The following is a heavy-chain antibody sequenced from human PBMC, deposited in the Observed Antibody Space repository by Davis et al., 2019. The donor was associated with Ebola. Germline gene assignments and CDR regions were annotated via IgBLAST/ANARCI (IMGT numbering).Heavy chain of an antibody. Sequence: SVKVSCKASGYTFTSYGISWVRQAPGQGLEWMGGIIPIFGTANYAQKFQGRVTITADKSTSTAYMELSSLRSEDTAVYYCARVRNYYDSSGYYYDDYWGQGTLVTVSS. J-gene: IGHJ4*02. CDR3: ARVRNYYDSSGYYYDDY. D-gene: IGHD3-22*01. CDR1: GYTFTSYG. V-gene: IGHV1-69*06. CDR2: IIPIFGTA.